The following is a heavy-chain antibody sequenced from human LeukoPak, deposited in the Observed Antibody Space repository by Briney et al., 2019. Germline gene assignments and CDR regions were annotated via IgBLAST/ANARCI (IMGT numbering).Heavy chain of an antibody. V-gene: IGHV4-39*07. CDR1: GGSISTSRHY. CDR3: ARTFSSSWLDY. D-gene: IGHD6-13*01. J-gene: IGHJ4*02. CDR2: MYYSGST. Sequence: SETLSLTCTVSGGSISTSRHYWGWIRQPPGKGLEWIGSMYYSGSTYYNPSLKSRVTISIDTSKNQFSLKVSSVTAADTAVYYCARTFSSSWLDYWGQGTLVTVSS.